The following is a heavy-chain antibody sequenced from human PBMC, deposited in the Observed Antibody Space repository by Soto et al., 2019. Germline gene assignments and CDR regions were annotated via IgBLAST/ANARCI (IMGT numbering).Heavy chain of an antibody. CDR2: ISSSSSYI. CDR1: GLTFISYS. CDR3: ARDPYYDFWSGYAPDY. J-gene: IGHJ4*02. V-gene: IGHV3-21*01. Sequence: GGSHRHSSTSSGLTFISYSMNWVRQATGKGLEWVSSISSSSSYIYYADSVKGRFTISRDNAKNSLYLQMNSLRAEDTAVYYCARDPYYDFWSGYAPDYWGQGTLVTVSS. D-gene: IGHD3-3*01.